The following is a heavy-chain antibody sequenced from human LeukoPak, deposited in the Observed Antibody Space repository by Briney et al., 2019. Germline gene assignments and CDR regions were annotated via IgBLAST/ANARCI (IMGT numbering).Heavy chain of an antibody. J-gene: IGHJ4*02. CDR1: GGSISTYY. CDR3: ARENSNSWYLDY. Sequence: SETLSLTCTVSGGSISTYYWGWIRQPPGKGLEWIGYIYNSGSTNYNPSLKSRVTISVDTSKNQFSLKLSSVTAADTAVYYCARENSNSWYLDYWGQGTQVTVSS. CDR2: IYNSGST. D-gene: IGHD6-13*01. V-gene: IGHV4-59*01.